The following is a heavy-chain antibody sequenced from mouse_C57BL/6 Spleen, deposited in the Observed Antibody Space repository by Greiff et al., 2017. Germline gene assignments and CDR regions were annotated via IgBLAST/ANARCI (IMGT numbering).Heavy chain of an antibody. CDR3: ARYCYDEDWYFDV. J-gene: IGHJ1*03. V-gene: IGHV1-26*01. Sequence: VQLQQSGPELVKPGASVKISCKASGYTFTDYYMNWVKQSHGKSLEWIGDINPNNGGTSYNQKFKGKATLTVDKSSSTAYMELRSLTSEDSAVYYCARYCYDEDWYFDVWGTGTTVTVSS. D-gene: IGHD2-12*01. CDR1: GYTFTDYY. CDR2: INPNNGGT.